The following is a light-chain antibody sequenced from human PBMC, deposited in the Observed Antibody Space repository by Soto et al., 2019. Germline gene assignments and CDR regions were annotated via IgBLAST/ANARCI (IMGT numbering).Light chain of an antibody. J-gene: IGKJ1*01. CDR1: QSVRGSY. CDR3: QQYGSSST. CDR2: GAA. Sequence: EMVLTQSPGTLSLSPGERATLSCRASQSVRGSYLAWYQQKPGQAPRLLIFGAASRATGIPDRFSGRGSGTDFTLTISRLEPADFAVFYCQQYGSSSTFGQGTKVEIK. V-gene: IGKV3-20*01.